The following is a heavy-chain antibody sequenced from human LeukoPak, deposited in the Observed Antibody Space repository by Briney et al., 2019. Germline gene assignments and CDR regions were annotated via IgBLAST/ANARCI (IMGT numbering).Heavy chain of an antibody. V-gene: IGHV4-38-2*02. CDR1: GYSISSGYY. CDR2: IYHSGST. Sequence: SETLSLTCTVSGYSISSGYYWGWIRQPPGQGLEWIGSIYHSGSTYYNPSLKSRVTISVDTSKNQFSLKLSSVTAADTAVYYCARERGAHYYGSGSYLDYWGQGTLVTVSS. CDR3: ARERGAHYYGSGSYLDY. D-gene: IGHD3-10*01. J-gene: IGHJ4*02.